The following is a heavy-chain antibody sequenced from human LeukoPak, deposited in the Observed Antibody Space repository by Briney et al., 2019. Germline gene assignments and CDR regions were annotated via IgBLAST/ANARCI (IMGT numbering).Heavy chain of an antibody. J-gene: IGHJ4*02. V-gene: IGHV4-59*01. Sequence: SETLSLTCTVSGGSISSYYWSWIRQPPGKGLEWIGYIYYSGSTNYNPSLKSPVTISVDTSKNQFSLKLSSVTAADTAVYYCARDSSISHSSGYYYNYFDYWGQGTLVTVSS. CDR1: GGSISSYY. CDR2: IYYSGST. CDR3: ARDSSISHSSGYYYNYFDY. D-gene: IGHD3-22*01.